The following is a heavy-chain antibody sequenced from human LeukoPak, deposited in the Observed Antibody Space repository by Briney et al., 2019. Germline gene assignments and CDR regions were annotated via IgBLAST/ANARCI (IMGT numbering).Heavy chain of an antibody. J-gene: IGHJ6*02. D-gene: IGHD6-19*01. Sequence: PGGSLRLSCAASGFXFDDYAIHWVRQAPGKGLEWVSLISGDGGSTYYADSVKGRFTISRDNSKNSLYLQMNSLRTEDTALYYCAKDIRYSSGWNYYYYGMDVWGQGTTVTVSS. CDR3: AKDIRYSSGWNYYYYGMDV. CDR1: GFXFDDYA. V-gene: IGHV3-43*02. CDR2: ISGDGGST.